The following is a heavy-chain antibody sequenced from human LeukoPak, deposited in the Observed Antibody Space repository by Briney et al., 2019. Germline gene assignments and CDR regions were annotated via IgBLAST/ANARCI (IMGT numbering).Heavy chain of an antibody. CDR1: GYTFTSYG. V-gene: IGHV1-18*01. Sequence: ASAKVSCKASGYTFTSYGISWVRQAPGQGLEWMGWISAYNGNTNYAQKLQGRVTMTTDTSTSTAYMELRSLRSDDTAVYYCARDPPIVVVTLRGDYYYGMDVWGQGTTVTVSS. CDR3: ARDPPIVVVTLRGDYYYGMDV. J-gene: IGHJ6*02. D-gene: IGHD2-21*02. CDR2: ISAYNGNT.